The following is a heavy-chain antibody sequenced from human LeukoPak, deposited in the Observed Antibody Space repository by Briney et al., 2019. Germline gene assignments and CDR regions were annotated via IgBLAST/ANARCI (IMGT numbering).Heavy chain of an antibody. J-gene: IGHJ3*02. D-gene: IGHD3-9*01. CDR3: ARCYDNFDVALDI. Sequence: ASVKASCKASGYTFTGYYMHWVRQAPGQGLEWMGWINPNSGGTNYAQKFQDRVTMTRDTSTRTVYMELSSLRSEDTAVYYCARCYDNFDVALDIWSQGTMVTVSS. V-gene: IGHV1-2*02. CDR2: INPNSGGT. CDR1: GYTFTGYY.